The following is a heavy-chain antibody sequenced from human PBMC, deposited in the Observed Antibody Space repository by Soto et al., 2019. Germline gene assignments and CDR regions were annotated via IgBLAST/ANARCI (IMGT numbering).Heavy chain of an antibody. CDR2: IKYDGSEK. V-gene: IGHV3-7*03. D-gene: IGHD2-8*01. Sequence: GESLKISCVAAGFTFSTDWMTWVRQVAGKGLEWVANIKYDGSEKHYVDSVKGRYTISRDNSKNSLYLQMISLRDEDTAVYYGERRPLLMFYATPDHDYYYGLDVWGQGXEVTVSS. CDR3: ERRPLLMFYATPDHDYYYGLDV. J-gene: IGHJ6*02. CDR1: GFTFSTDW.